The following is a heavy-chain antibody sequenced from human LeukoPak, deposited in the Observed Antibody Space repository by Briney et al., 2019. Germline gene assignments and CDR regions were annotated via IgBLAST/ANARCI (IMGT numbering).Heavy chain of an antibody. Sequence: PGGSLRLSCAASGFTFSSYGMHWVRQAPGKGLEWVAFIRYDGSNKYYADSVKGRFTISRDNSKNTLYLQMNSLRAEDTAVYYCTRGAVGSTPHVAFDIWGQGTMVTVSS. D-gene: IGHD1-26*01. CDR2: IRYDGSNK. CDR1: GFTFSSYG. CDR3: TRGAVGSTPHVAFDI. J-gene: IGHJ3*02. V-gene: IGHV3-30*02.